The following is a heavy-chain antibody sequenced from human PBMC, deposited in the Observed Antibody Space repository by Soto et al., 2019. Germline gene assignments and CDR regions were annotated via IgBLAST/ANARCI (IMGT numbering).Heavy chain of an antibody. D-gene: IGHD1-26*01. CDR3: ARDPGARGYYYGMDV. CDR1: GGSISSSNW. CDR2: IYHSGST. Sequence: SETLSLTCAVSGGSISSSNWWSWVRQPPGKGLEWIGEIYHSGSTNYNPSLKSRATISVDKSKNQFSLKLSSVTAADTAVYYCARDPGARGYYYGMDVWGQGTTVTVSS. V-gene: IGHV4-4*02. J-gene: IGHJ6*02.